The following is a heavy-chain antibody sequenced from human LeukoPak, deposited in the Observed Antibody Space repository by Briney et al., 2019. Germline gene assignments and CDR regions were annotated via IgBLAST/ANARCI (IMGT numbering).Heavy chain of an antibody. J-gene: IGHJ3*02. Sequence: GGSLRLSCAASGFTFSSYSMNWVRQAPGKGLEWVSSISSSSNYIYYADSVKGRFTISRDNAKNSLYLQMNSLRAEDTAVYYCAKDRQWLAPPDAFDIWGQGTMVTVSS. V-gene: IGHV3-21*04. CDR1: GFTFSSYS. D-gene: IGHD6-19*01. CDR2: ISSSSNYI. CDR3: AKDRQWLAPPDAFDI.